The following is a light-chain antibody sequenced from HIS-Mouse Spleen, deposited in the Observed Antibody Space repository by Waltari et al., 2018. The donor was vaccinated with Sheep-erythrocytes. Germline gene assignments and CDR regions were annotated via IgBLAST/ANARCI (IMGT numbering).Light chain of an antibody. CDR2: DVS. Sequence: QSALTQPRSVSGSPGQSSTIPCTGTSSDVGGYNYVSWYQQHPGKAPKLMIYDVSKRPSGVPDRFSGSKSGNTASLTISGLQAEDEADYYCCSYAGSYNHVFATGTKVTV. V-gene: IGLV2-11*01. CDR3: CSYAGSYNHV. J-gene: IGLJ1*01. CDR1: SSDVGGYNY.